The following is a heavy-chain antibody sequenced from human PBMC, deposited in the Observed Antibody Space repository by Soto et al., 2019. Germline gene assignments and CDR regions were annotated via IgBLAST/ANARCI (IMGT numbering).Heavy chain of an antibody. V-gene: IGHV3-15*07. CDR3: TTTTMVSRDAFDI. CDR1: GFSFSNAW. J-gene: IGHJ3*02. CDR2: IKSKVDDGTT. Sequence: GGSLRLSCAASGFSFSNAWMNWVRQAPGKGLEWVGRIKSKVDDGTTNYAAPVKGRFTISRDDSKNTLYLQMNSLKTEDTAVYFCTTTTMVSRDAFDIWGQGTMVTVSS. D-gene: IGHD3-10*01.